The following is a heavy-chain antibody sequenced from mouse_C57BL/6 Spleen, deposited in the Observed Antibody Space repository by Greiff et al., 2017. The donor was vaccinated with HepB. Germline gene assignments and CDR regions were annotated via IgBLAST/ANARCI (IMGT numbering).Heavy chain of an antibody. Sequence: ESGAELVKPGASVKISCKASGYAFSSYWMNWVKQRPGKGLEWIGQIYPGDGDTNYNGKFKGKATLTADKSSSTAYMQLSSLTSEDSAVYFCARRGYSNYDAMDYWGQGTSVTVSS. D-gene: IGHD2-5*01. CDR3: ARRGYSNYDAMDY. V-gene: IGHV1-80*01. CDR1: GYAFSSYW. CDR2: IYPGDGDT. J-gene: IGHJ4*01.